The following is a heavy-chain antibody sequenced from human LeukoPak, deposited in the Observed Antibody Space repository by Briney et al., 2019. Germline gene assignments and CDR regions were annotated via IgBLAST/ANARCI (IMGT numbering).Heavy chain of an antibody. V-gene: IGHV4-59*01. CDR2: IYYSGST. Sequence: SETLSLTCSVSGGSIINYYWGWIRQPPGKGLEWIGYIYYSGSTNYNPSLKSRVTISVDTSKNQFSLQLSSVTAADTAVYYCARRHSSGWPYYFDYWGQGTLVTVSS. CDR1: GGSIINYY. CDR3: ARRHSSGWPYYFDY. D-gene: IGHD6-19*01. J-gene: IGHJ4*02.